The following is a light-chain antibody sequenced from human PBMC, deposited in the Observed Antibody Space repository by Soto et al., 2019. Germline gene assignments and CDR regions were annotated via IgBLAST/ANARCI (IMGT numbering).Light chain of an antibody. CDR2: DAT. CDR3: QQRSDWLT. V-gene: IGKV3-11*01. J-gene: IGKJ4*01. Sequence: EILLTQSPATLSLSPGERAILSCRASQSVSNYLAWYQQKPGQAPRLLIYDATQRATGTPARFSGGGSGTDFTLSISSLEPEDFAVYYCQQRSDWLTFGGGTKVDIK. CDR1: QSVSNY.